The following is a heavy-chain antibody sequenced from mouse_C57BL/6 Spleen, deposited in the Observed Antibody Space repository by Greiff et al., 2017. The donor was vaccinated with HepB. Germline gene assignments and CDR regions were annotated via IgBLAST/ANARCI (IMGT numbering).Heavy chain of an antibody. CDR1: GYTFTGYW. CDR2: ILPGSGST. J-gene: IGHJ4*01. Sequence: VQLQQSGAELMKPGASVKLSCKATGYTFTGYWIEWVKQRPGHGLEWIGEILPGSGSTNYNEKFKGKATFTADTSSNTAYMKLSSLTTEDSAIYYCARTYYYGSRVDNAMDYWGQGTSVTVSS. D-gene: IGHD1-1*01. CDR3: ARTYYYGSRVDNAMDY. V-gene: IGHV1-9*01.